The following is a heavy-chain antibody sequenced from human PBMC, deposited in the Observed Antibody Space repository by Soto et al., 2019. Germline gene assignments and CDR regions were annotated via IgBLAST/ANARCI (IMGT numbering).Heavy chain of an antibody. CDR2: INHSGST. CDR1: GGSFSGYY. CDR3: ARGRTAMVRNFDY. J-gene: IGHJ4*02. V-gene: IGHV4-34*01. Sequence: SETLSLTCAVYGGSFSGYYWSWIRQPPGKGLEWIGEINHSGSTNYNPSLKSRVTISVDTSKNQFSLKLSSVTAADTAVYYCARGRTAMVRNFDYWGQGTLVTVSS. D-gene: IGHD5-18*01.